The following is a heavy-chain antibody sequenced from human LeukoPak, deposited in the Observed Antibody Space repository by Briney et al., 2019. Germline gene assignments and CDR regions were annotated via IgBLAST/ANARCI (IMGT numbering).Heavy chain of an antibody. V-gene: IGHV1-2*02. J-gene: IGHJ6*04. CDR3: ARDRTDCGSTSCQTMGV. CDR2: INPNSGGT. CDR1: GYTFTGYY. Sequence: ASVTVSCKASGYTFTGYYMHWVRQAPGQGLEWMGWINPNSGGTNYAQKFQGRVTMTRDTSISTAYMELSRLRSDDTAVYYCARDRTDCGSTSCQTMGVWGKGTTVTVSS. D-gene: IGHD2-2*01.